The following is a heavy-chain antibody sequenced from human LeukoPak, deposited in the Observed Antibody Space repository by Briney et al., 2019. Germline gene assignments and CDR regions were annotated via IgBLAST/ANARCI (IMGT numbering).Heavy chain of an antibody. V-gene: IGHV4-34*01. Sequence: KPSETLSLICAVYGGSFSGYYWSWIRQPPGKGLEWIGEINHSGSTNNNPSLKSRVTISIDTSKNQFSLKLSSVTAADTAVYYCARDRGTWNDDGFDYWGQGTLVTVSS. J-gene: IGHJ4*02. CDR2: INHSGST. CDR1: GGSFSGYY. CDR3: ARDRGTWNDDGFDY. D-gene: IGHD1-1*01.